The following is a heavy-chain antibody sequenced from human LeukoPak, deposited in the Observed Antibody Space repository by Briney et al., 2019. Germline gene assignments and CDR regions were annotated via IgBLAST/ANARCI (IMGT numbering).Heavy chain of an antibody. Sequence: ASVKVSCKASGYSYTRFGVGWVRQAPGQGLKWMGWISAYNDDTKYAQKFQGRVTVTSDPATNTAYMELRSLRSDDTAVYFCARRTNYDILTGYSARGYYFDYWGQGTLVTVSA. J-gene: IGHJ4*02. CDR3: ARRTNYDILTGYSARGYYFDY. CDR2: ISAYNDDT. CDR1: GYSYTRFG. V-gene: IGHV1-18*01. D-gene: IGHD3-9*01.